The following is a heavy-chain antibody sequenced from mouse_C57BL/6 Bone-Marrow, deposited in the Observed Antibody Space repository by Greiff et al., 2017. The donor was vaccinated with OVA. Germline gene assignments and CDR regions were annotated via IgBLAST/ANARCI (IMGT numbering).Heavy chain of an antibody. CDR2: ISSGGSYT. J-gene: IGHJ3*01. Sequence: EVQGVESGGDLVKPGGSLKLSCAASGFTFSSYGMSWVRQTPDKRLEWVATISSGGSYTYYPDSVKGRFTISRDNAKNTLYLQMSSLKSEDTAMYYCARPVYSNLFAYWGQGTLVTVSA. CDR1: GFTFSSYG. V-gene: IGHV5-6*01. D-gene: IGHD2-5*01. CDR3: ARPVYSNLFAY.